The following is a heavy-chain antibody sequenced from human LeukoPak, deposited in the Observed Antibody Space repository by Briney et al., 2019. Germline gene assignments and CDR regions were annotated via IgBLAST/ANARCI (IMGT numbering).Heavy chain of an antibody. V-gene: IGHV3-74*01. CDR1: GFTFSRYW. CDR3: ARDRDHSNNWYIFLDY. J-gene: IGHJ4*02. D-gene: IGHD6-13*01. Sequence: PGGSLRLSCAASGFTFSRYWMHWVRQAPGKGLLWVSRINSDGSSTYYADSVKGRFTTSRDNAKNALHLQMNSLTAEDTAVYYCARDRDHSNNWYIFLDYWGQGTLVTVSS. CDR2: INSDGSST.